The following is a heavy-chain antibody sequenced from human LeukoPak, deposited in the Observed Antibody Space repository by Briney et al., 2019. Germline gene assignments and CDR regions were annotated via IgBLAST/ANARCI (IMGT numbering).Heavy chain of an antibody. V-gene: IGHV3-74*01. D-gene: IGHD4-23*01. Sequence: GGSLRLSCAASGFTFSNYWMHWVRQAPGKGLVWVSRINSDGSNTNYADSVKGRFTISRDNAKNSLYLQMNSLRAEDTAVYYCARDGSLRGGNSDYWGQGTLVTVSS. CDR2: INSDGSNT. J-gene: IGHJ4*02. CDR1: GFTFSNYW. CDR3: ARDGSLRGGNSDY.